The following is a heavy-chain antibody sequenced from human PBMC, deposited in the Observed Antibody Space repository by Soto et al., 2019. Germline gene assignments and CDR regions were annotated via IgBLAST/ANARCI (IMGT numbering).Heavy chain of an antibody. Sequence: EVQLVESGGGLVQPGGSLRLSCAASGFTVSSNYMSWVRQAPGKGLEWVSVIYSGGSTYYADSVKGRFTISRDNSTNTLYLQLNSLSAEDTAVYYCASVIWGLRGGLYYFDYWGQGTLVTVSS. D-gene: IGHD3-16*01. CDR1: GFTVSSNY. CDR3: ASVIWGLRGGLYYFDY. J-gene: IGHJ4*02. CDR2: IYSGGST. V-gene: IGHV3-66*01.